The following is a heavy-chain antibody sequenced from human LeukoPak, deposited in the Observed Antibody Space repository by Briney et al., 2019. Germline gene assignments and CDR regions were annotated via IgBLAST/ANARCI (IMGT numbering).Heavy chain of an antibody. D-gene: IGHD3-22*01. CDR1: GFTFTNFP. V-gene: IGHV3-23*01. CDR3: AKTTTRSYYYDKTGSNWFDP. Sequence: GGSLRPSCAASGFTFTNFPMNWVRQAPGKGLAWVSSISGTGDNTCYADSVKGRFTISRDNSKNTLFLQKHSLRTEDTAIYYCAKTTTRSYYYDKTGSNWFDPWGQGTLVTVSS. CDR2: ISGTGDNT. J-gene: IGHJ5*02.